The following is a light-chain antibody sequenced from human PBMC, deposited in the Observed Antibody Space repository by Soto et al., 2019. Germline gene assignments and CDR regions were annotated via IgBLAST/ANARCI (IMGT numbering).Light chain of an antibody. CDR2: GAS. Sequence: EVVLTQSPDTLSLSPGERATLSCRAGQSVSSTFLAWYQQRPGQAPRLLIYGASSRATGIPDRFSGSGSGTDFTLTITRLEPEDFALYYCQQFGTSATFGQGTKVEIK. CDR3: QQFGTSAT. CDR1: QSVSSTF. J-gene: IGKJ1*01. V-gene: IGKV3-20*01.